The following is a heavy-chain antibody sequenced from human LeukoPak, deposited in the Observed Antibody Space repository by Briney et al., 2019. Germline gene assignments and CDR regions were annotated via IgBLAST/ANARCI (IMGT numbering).Heavy chain of an antibody. Sequence: SVKVSCKASGGSFSVYSINWVRQAPRQGLEWVGGIIPIFGRGKYAQDFQGRVTITADESTSTVYMELSSLRYEDTAVYYCAKVGLVDSSGLPDYWGQGNLVTVSS. CDR2: IIPIFGRG. J-gene: IGHJ4*02. CDR3: AKVGLVDSSGLPDY. D-gene: IGHD6-6*01. V-gene: IGHV1-69*13. CDR1: GGSFSVYS.